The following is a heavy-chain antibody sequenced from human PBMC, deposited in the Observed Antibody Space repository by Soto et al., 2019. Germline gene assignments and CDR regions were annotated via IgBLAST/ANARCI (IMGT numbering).Heavy chain of an antibody. D-gene: IGHD3-22*01. Sequence: QVQLQQWGAGLLKPSETLSLTCAVYGGSFSGYYWSWIRQPPGKGLEWIGEINHSGSTNYNPSLKSRVTISVDTSKNQCSLKLSSVTAADTAVYYCAEGRDYYDSSGYYNSHWGQGTLVTVSS. CDR3: AEGRDYYDSSGYYNSH. V-gene: IGHV4-34*01. J-gene: IGHJ4*02. CDR1: GGSFSGYY. CDR2: INHSGST.